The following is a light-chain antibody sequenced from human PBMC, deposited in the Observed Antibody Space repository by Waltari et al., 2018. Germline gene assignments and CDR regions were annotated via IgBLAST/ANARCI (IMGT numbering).Light chain of an antibody. Sequence: QSALPQPASVSGSPGQSITIACTGTSSEGGGYNYVCWYQQHPGKAPKLMIYDVSNRPSGVSNRFSGSKSGNTASLTISGLQAEDEADYHCSSYTSSSTLVFGGGTKLTVL. CDR1: SSEGGGYNY. J-gene: IGLJ3*02. CDR2: DVS. CDR3: SSYTSSSTLV. V-gene: IGLV2-14*03.